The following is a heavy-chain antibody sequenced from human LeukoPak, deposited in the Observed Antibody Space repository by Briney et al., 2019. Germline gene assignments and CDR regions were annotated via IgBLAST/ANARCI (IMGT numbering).Heavy chain of an antibody. J-gene: IGHJ4*02. D-gene: IGHD3-10*01. CDR3: ARRPGGRYYDY. CDR1: GVTFSSYA. V-gene: IGHV3-64*01. CDR2: ITTNGGST. Sequence: GGSLRLSCAASGVTFSSYAMHWVRQAPGKGLEYVSAITTNGGSTYYASSVKGRFTISRDNSKNTLYLQMGSLRAEDMAVYYCARRPGGRYYDYWGQGTLVTVSS.